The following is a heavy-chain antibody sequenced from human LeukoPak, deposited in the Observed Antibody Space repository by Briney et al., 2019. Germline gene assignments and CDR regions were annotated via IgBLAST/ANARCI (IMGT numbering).Heavy chain of an antibody. J-gene: IGHJ3*02. V-gene: IGHV4-34*01. CDR1: GGSFSGYY. CDR3: ARRRYDAFDI. Sequence: SETLSLTCAVYGGSFSGYYWSWIRQPPGKGLEWIGEINHSGSTNYNPSLKSRVTISVDTSKNQFSLKLSYVTAADTAVYYCARRRYDAFDIWGQGTMVTVSS. CDR2: INHSGST.